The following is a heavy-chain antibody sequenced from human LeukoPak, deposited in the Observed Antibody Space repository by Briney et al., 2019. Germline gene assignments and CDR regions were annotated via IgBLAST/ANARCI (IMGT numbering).Heavy chain of an antibody. Sequence: SETLSLTCTVSGYSITSGYYWGWIRQPPGKGLEWIGSIYYSGSTYYSPSLKSRVTISVDTSENQFSLKLNSVTAADTAVYYCARVGDYALKDWGQGTLVTVSS. CDR1: GYSITSGYY. V-gene: IGHV4-38-2*02. CDR3: ARVGDYALKD. D-gene: IGHD3-16*01. J-gene: IGHJ4*02. CDR2: IYYSGST.